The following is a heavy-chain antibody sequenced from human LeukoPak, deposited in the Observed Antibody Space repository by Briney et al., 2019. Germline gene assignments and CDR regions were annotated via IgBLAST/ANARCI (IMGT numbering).Heavy chain of an antibody. CDR3: ARDPNGYDSSGYQGY. D-gene: IGHD3-22*01. CDR2: IIPIFGTA. CDR1: GGTFSSYA. V-gene: IGHV1-69*05. J-gene: IGHJ4*02. Sequence: SVKVSCKASGGTFSSYAISWVRQAPGQGLEWMGRIIPIFGTANYAQKFQDRVTITTDESTSTAYMELSSLRSEDTAVYYCARDPNGYDSSGYQGYWGQGTLVTVSS.